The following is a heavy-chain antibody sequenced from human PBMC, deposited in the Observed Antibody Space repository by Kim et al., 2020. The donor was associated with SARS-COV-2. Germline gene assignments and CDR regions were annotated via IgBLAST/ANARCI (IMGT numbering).Heavy chain of an antibody. CDR1: GFSISDHY. J-gene: IGHJ3*01. D-gene: IGHD5-12*01. CDR2: SRNRARSYTT. V-gene: IGHV3-72*01. CDR3: VRDGRVVASGYDAFDL. Sequence: GGSLRLSCAASGFSISDHYLDWVRQAPGKGLEWVGRSRNRARSYTTDYAASMKGRFTLSRDNSKNSLYLQMNRLKIEDTAVYYCVRDGRVVASGYDAFDLWGQGTMVTVSS.